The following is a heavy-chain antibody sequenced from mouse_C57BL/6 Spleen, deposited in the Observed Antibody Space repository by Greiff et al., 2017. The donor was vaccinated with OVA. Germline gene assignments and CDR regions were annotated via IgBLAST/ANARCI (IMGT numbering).Heavy chain of an antibody. Sequence: QVQLKESGPELVKPGASVKISCKASGYAFSSSWMNWVKQRPGKGLEWIGRIYPGDGDTNYNGKFKGKATLTADKSSSTAYMQLSSLTSEDSAVYFCAPIYYDYGAWFAYWGQGTLVTVSA. CDR2: IYPGDGDT. V-gene: IGHV1-82*01. J-gene: IGHJ3*01. D-gene: IGHD2-4*01. CDR3: APIYYDYGAWFAY. CDR1: GYAFSSSW.